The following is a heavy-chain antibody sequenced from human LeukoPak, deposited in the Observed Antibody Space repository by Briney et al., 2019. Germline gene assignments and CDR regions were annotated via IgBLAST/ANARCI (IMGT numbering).Heavy chain of an antibody. CDR3: AKGIRSKLDV. V-gene: IGHV3-9*01. CDR1: GFTFDDYA. Sequence: GRSLRLSCAASGFTFDDYAMHWVRQAPGEGLEWVSGISWNSGSIGYADSVKGRFTISRDNAKNSLYLQMNSLRAEDTALYYCAKGIRSKLDVWGQGTTVTVSS. CDR2: ISWNSGSI. J-gene: IGHJ6*02.